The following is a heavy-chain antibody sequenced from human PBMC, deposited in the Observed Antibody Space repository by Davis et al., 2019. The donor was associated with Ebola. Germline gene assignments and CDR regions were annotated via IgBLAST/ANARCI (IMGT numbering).Heavy chain of an antibody. CDR3: ARDLRGYSGYDLMSYYYYGMDV. CDR1: GFTFSDYY. Sequence: GESLKISCAAPGFTFSDYYMSWIRQAPGKGLEWVSYISSSGSTIYYADSVKGRFTISRDNAKNSLYLQMNSLRAEDTAVYYCARDLRGYSGYDLMSYYYYGMDVWGQGTTDTVSS. D-gene: IGHD5-12*01. V-gene: IGHV3-11*01. J-gene: IGHJ6*02. CDR2: ISSSGSTI.